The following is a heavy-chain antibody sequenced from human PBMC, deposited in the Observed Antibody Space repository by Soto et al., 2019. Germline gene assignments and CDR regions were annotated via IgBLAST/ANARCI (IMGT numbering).Heavy chain of an antibody. D-gene: IGHD2-21*02. V-gene: IGHV1-69*12. Sequence: QVQLVQSGAEVKKPGSSVKVSCKASGGTFSSYAIRWVRQAPGQGPEWMGGLMPIFGTANYAQKFQGRVTITAEESTSTECMGWSSLTADDTAVYYCAAHCRDYYYSFLSYYCCGMDGCGQGTTVTVSS. CDR3: AAHCRDYYYSFLSYYCCGMDG. CDR1: GGTFSSYA. J-gene: IGHJ6*02. CDR2: LMPIFGTA.